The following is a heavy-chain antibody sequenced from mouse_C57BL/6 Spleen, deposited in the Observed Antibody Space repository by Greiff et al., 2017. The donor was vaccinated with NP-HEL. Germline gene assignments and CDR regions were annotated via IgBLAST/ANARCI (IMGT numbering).Heavy chain of an antibody. CDR1: GFTFSSYA. Sequence: EVKVVESGGGLVKPGGSLKLSCAASGFTFSSYAMSWVRQTPEKRLEWVATISDGGSYTYYPDNVKGRFTISRDNAKNNLYLQMSHLKSEDTAMYYCARDSLLRHYFDYWGQGTTLTVSS. CDR3: ARDSLLRHYFDY. V-gene: IGHV5-4*01. D-gene: IGHD6-5*01. J-gene: IGHJ2*01. CDR2: ISDGGSYT.